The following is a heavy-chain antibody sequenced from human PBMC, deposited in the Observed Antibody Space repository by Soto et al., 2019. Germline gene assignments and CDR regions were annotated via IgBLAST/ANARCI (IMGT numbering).Heavy chain of an antibody. CDR2: ISAYNGNT. Sequence: GASVKVSCKASGYTFTSYGISWVRQAPGQGLEWMGWISAYNGNTNYAQKLQGRVTMTTDTSTSTAYMELRSLRSDDTAVYYCARVRYCSSTSCPDQGWFDPWGQGTLVTSPQ. CDR3: ARVRYCSSTSCPDQGWFDP. CDR1: GYTFTSYG. V-gene: IGHV1-18*01. J-gene: IGHJ5*02. D-gene: IGHD2-2*01.